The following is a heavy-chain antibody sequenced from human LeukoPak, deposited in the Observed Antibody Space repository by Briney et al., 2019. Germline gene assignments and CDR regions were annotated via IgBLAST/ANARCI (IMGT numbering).Heavy chain of an antibody. CDR1: GYFISTGYF. D-gene: IGHD3-16*01. J-gene: IGHJ4*02. V-gene: IGHV4-38-2*01. CDR2: IFHTGSA. CDR3: ASPRGTYIDY. Sequence: SETLSLTCAVSGYFISTGYFWGRIRQSPGQGLEWIGSIFHTGSASYNPSLKSRATLSVDTSKNEFSLKLTSVGAADTAIYYCASPRGTYIDYWGQGTLVIVSS.